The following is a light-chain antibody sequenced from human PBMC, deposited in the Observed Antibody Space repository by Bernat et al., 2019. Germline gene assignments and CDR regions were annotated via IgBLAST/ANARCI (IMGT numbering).Light chain of an antibody. J-gene: IGKJ3*01. CDR2: DAS. Sequence: DIQMTQSPSSLSASVGDRVTITCQASQDISNYLNWYQQKPGKAPKLLIYDASNLETRVPSRFSGSGAGPDFTFTISSLQPEDLATYYCQQYDNLPFTFGPGTKVDIK. CDR1: QDISNY. V-gene: IGKV1-33*01. CDR3: QQYDNLPFT.